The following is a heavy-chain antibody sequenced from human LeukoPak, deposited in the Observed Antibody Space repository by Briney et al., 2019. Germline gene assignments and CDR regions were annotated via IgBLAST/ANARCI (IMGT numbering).Heavy chain of an antibody. J-gene: IGHJ4*02. CDR3: ARDSYSSSSSPPDY. CDR1: GYTFTGYY. D-gene: IGHD6-6*01. Sequence: ASVKVSCKASGYTFTGYYMHWVRQAPGQGLEWMGWINPNSGGTNYAQKFQGRVTMTRDTSISTAYMELSRLRSDDTAVYYCARDSYSSSSSPPDYWGQGTLVTVSS. V-gene: IGHV1-2*02. CDR2: INPNSGGT.